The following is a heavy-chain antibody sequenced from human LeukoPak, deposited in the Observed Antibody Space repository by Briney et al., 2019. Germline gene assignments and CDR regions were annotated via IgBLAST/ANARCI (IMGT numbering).Heavy chain of an antibody. D-gene: IGHD2-15*01. V-gene: IGHV4-34*01. Sequence: PSETLSLTCAVYGGSFSGYYWSWIRQSPEKGLEWIGEINDGGRTNYNPSLESRVTISVDTSKNQFSLKLSSVTAADTAVYYCARHDEVAPRDHFDYWGQGTLVTVSS. CDR1: GGSFSGYY. CDR3: ARHDEVAPRDHFDY. J-gene: IGHJ4*02. CDR2: INDGGRT.